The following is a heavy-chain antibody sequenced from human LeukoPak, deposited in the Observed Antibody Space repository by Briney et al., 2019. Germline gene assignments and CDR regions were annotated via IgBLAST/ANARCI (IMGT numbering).Heavy chain of an antibody. CDR2: IKQDGSVK. CDR1: GFTFSNAW. V-gene: IGHV3-7*03. D-gene: IGHD4-17*01. Sequence: GGSLRLSCAASGFTFSNAWMSWVRQAPGKGLEWVANIKQDGSVKYYVDSVKGRFTISRDNAKNSLYLQMNSLRAEDTAVYYCARDEDDGDYAPWDYWGQGTLVTVSS. CDR3: ARDEDDGDYAPWDY. J-gene: IGHJ4*02.